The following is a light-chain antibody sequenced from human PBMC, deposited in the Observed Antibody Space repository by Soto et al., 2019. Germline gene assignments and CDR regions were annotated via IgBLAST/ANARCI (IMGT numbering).Light chain of an antibody. CDR3: SSYAGSNNV. CDR2: EVS. CDR1: SSDVGGYNY. V-gene: IGLV2-8*01. Sequence: PVLTQHPSEAETHGQTVTISCTGTSSDVGGYNYVSWYQQHPGKAPKLMIYEVSKRPSGVPDRFSGSKSGNTASLTVSGLQAEDEADYYCSSYAGSNNVFGTGTKVTVL. J-gene: IGLJ1*01.